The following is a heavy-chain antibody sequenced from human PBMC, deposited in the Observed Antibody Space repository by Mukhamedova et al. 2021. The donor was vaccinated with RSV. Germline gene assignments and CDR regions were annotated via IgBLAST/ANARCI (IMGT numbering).Heavy chain of an antibody. J-gene: IGHJ4*02. V-gene: IGHV3-53*01. Sequence: KGQFTISIDKSKSTLYLQMNSLRVEDTAVYYCARDETGWGFVYWGQGTLVTVSS. D-gene: IGHD6-19*01. CDR3: ARDETGWGFVY.